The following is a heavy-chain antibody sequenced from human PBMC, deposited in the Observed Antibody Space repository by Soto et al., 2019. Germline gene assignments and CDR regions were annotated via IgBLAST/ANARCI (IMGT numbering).Heavy chain of an antibody. CDR3: ARDAEWLDNWFDP. V-gene: IGHV4-4*02. CDR1: GGSISSSNW. J-gene: IGHJ5*02. D-gene: IGHD6-19*01. Sequence: PSETLSLTCAVSGGSISSSNWWSWVRQPPGKGLEWIGEIYHSGSTNYNPSLKSRVTISVDKSKNQFSLKLSSVTAADAAVYYCARDAEWLDNWFDPWGQGTLVTSPQ. CDR2: IYHSGST.